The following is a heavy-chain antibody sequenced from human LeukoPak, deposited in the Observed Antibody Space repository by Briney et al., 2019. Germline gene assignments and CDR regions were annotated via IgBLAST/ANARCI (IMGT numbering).Heavy chain of an antibody. CDR3: AKLYSSGWYYFDY. J-gene: IGHJ4*02. Sequence: PGGSLRLSCAASGFTFSSYGMHWVRQAPGKGLEWVAVIWYDGSNKYYADSVKGRFTISRDNSKNTLYLQMNSLRAEDTAVYYCAKLYSSGWYYFDYWGQGTLVIVSS. CDR2: IWYDGSNK. D-gene: IGHD6-19*01. V-gene: IGHV3-33*06. CDR1: GFTFSSYG.